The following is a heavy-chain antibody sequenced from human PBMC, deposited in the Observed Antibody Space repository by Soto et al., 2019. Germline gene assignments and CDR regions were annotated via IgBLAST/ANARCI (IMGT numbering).Heavy chain of an antibody. Sequence: EVQLVESGGGLVKPGGSLRLSCAASGFPFTAYSMLWVRQAPGKGLQWVSSISSDNYYIYYADSVKGRFTISRDNAKQSLFLQMDSLSAEDTAVYYCARGRTCTGAYCHGGGDYWGQGVLVSVSS. D-gene: IGHD2-8*02. V-gene: IGHV3-21*01. CDR2: ISSDNYYI. CDR3: ARGRTCTGAYCHGGGDY. J-gene: IGHJ4*02. CDR1: GFPFTAYS.